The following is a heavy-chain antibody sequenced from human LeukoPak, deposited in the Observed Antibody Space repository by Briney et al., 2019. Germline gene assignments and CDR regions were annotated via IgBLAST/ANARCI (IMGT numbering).Heavy chain of an antibody. Sequence: ASVKVSCKASGYTFTSYGISWMRQAPGQGLEWMGWISAYNGNTNYAQKLQGRVTMTTDTSTSTAYMELRSLRSDDTAVYYCARDFYYYDSSGYYRWFDPWGQGTLVTVSS. J-gene: IGHJ5*02. CDR3: ARDFYYYDSSGYYRWFDP. CDR2: ISAYNGNT. D-gene: IGHD3-22*01. V-gene: IGHV1-18*01. CDR1: GYTFTSYG.